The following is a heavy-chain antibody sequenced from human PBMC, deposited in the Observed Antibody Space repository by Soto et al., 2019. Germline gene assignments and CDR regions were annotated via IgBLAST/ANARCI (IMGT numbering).Heavy chain of an antibody. Sequence: ASVKVSCKASGYTFTGYYMHWVRQAPGQGLEWMGWINPNSGGTNYAQKFQGWVTMTRDTSISTAYMELSRLRSDDTAVYYCARSLVSNGIAVAGPYWGQGTLVTVSS. CDR2: INPNSGGT. J-gene: IGHJ4*02. D-gene: IGHD6-19*01. V-gene: IGHV1-2*04. CDR3: ARSLVSNGIAVAGPY. CDR1: GYTFTGYY.